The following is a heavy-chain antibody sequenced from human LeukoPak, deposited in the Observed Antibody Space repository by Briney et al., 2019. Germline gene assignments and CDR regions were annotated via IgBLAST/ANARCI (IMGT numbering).Heavy chain of an antibody. J-gene: IGHJ5*02. CDR3: AREPPPRPGSGSS. D-gene: IGHD3-10*01. CDR2: INHSGST. CDR1: GGSFSGYY. V-gene: IGHV4-34*01. Sequence: PSETLSLTCAVYGGSFSGYYWSWIRQPPGKGLEWIGEINHSGSTNYNPSLKSRVTISVDTSKNQFSLKLSSVTAADTAVYYCAREPPPRPGSGSSWGQGTLVTVSS.